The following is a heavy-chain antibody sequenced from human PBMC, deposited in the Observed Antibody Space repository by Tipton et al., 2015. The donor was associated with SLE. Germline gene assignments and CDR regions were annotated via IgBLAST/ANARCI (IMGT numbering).Heavy chain of an antibody. CDR3: AGRRGSSWYEDYFDY. CDR2: INYSGST. J-gene: IGHJ4*02. V-gene: IGHV4-59*01. D-gene: IGHD6-13*01. CDR1: GVSLGGYY. Sequence: TLSLTCAVHGVSLGGYYLTWIRQPPGKALEWIAYINYSGSTNYNPSLKSRVTMSVDTSKNQFSLKLSSVTAADTAVYYCAGRRGSSWYEDYFDYWGQGTLVTVSS.